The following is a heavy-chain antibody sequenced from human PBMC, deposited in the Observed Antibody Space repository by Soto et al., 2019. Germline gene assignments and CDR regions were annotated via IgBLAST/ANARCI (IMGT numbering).Heavy chain of an antibody. D-gene: IGHD3-3*01. V-gene: IGHV1-69*06. Sequence: ASVKVSCKASGGTFSSYAISWVRQAPGQGLEWMGGIIPIFGTANYAQKFQGRVTITADKSTSTAYMELSSLRSEDTAVYYCARGASWDFWSGSGVGNYYYGMDVWGQGTTVTVSS. J-gene: IGHJ6*02. CDR2: IIPIFGTA. CDR1: GGTFSSYA. CDR3: ARGASWDFWSGSGVGNYYYGMDV.